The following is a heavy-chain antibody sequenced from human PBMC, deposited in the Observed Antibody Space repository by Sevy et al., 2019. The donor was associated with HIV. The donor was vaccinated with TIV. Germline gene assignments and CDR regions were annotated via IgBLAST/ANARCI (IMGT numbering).Heavy chain of an antibody. Sequence: GGSLRLSCAASGFTFSSYWMSWVRQAPGKGLEWVANIKQDGSEKYYVDSVKGRFTISRDNAKNSLYLQMNSLRAEDTAVYYCARDLGGVVPGYYGMDVWGQGTTVTVSS. V-gene: IGHV3-7*03. J-gene: IGHJ6*02. D-gene: IGHD2-15*01. CDR3: ARDLGGVVPGYYGMDV. CDR2: IKQDGSEK. CDR1: GFTFSSYW.